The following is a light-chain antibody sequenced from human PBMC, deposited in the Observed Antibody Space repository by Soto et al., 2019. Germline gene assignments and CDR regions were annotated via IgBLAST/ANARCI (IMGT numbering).Light chain of an antibody. CDR1: QSISNF. CDR3: QQSYRAPYT. CDR2: AAS. Sequence: IQLTQSPSSLSTSVGDSVTITCRASQSISNFLNWYQHKPGKAPDLLIYAASTLFSGVPSRFRSSGSGTDFTPTIPRPQTEDFATYYCQQSYRAPYTFGQGTKVDIK. V-gene: IGKV1-39*01. J-gene: IGKJ2*01.